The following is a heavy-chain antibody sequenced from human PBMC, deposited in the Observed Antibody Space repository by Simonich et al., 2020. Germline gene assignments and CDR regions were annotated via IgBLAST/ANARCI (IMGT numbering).Heavy chain of an antibody. D-gene: IGHD3-16*01. CDR1: GFTFSSYS. CDR3: AREQARGGAFDI. CDR2: SRSSSGYI. V-gene: IGHV3-21*01. J-gene: IGHJ3*02. Sequence: EVQLVESGGGLVKPGGSLRLSCAASGFTFSSYSMNWVRQAPGKGLEWVSSSRSSSGYIYYADSVKGRFTISRDNAKNSLYLQMNSLRAEDTAVYYCAREQARGGAFDIWGQGTMVTVSS.